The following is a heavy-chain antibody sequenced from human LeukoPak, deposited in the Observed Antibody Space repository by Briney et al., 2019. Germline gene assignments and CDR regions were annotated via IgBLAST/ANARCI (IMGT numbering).Heavy chain of an antibody. CDR2: ISGSGGST. CDR3: AKGGLRGVIITGNFDY. J-gene: IGHJ4*02. Sequence: GRSLRLSCAASGFTFSSYAMSWVRQAPGKGLEWVSAISGSGGSTYYADSVKGRFTISRDNSKNTLYLQMYSLRAEDTAVYYCAKGGLRGVIITGNFDYWGQGTLVTVSS. CDR1: GFTFSSYA. V-gene: IGHV3-23*01. D-gene: IGHD3-10*01.